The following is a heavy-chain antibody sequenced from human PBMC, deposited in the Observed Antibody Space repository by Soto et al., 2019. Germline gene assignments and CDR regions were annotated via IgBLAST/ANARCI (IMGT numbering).Heavy chain of an antibody. CDR2: VYYNGST. V-gene: IGHV4-59*12. CDR1: GGPIAPFY. J-gene: IGHJ4*02. Sequence: LSLTCTVSGGPIAPFYWTWIRQSPGKGLESIGYVYYNGSTNYNPALKGRVTISLDTSKSQFSLRLSSVTAADTAVYYCARTRGRGQWRDFYFDFWGQGSLVTVSS. D-gene: IGHD6-19*01. CDR3: ARTRGRGQWRDFYFDF.